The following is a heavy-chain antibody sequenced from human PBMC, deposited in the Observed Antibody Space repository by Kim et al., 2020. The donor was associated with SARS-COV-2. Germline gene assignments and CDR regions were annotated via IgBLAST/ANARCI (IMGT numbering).Heavy chain of an antibody. J-gene: IGHJ6*02. Sequence: SVKGRFIISRENAKNSLYLQMNSLRAGDTAVYYCARGTGIAVAGDSGMDVWGQGTTVTVSS. V-gene: IGHV3-13*01. D-gene: IGHD6-19*01. CDR3: ARGTGIAVAGDSGMDV.